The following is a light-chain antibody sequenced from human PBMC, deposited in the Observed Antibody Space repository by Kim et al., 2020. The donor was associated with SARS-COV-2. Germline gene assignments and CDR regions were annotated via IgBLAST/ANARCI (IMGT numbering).Light chain of an antibody. CDR1: QGISSY. CDR2: AAS. J-gene: IGKJ4*02. V-gene: IGKV1-8*01. CDR3: QQYYSYPLT. Sequence: ASTGDEVNITCRARQGISSYLAWYQQKPGDAPNLLIHAASILQTGVPSRFSASGSGTDFTLTISCLQSDDFASYYCQQYYSYPLTFGGGTKVDIK.